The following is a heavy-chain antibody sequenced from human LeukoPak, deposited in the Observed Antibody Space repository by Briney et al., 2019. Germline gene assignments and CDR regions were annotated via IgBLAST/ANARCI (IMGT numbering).Heavy chain of an antibody. CDR3: ARDSYNDYYFDY. J-gene: IGHJ4*02. D-gene: IGHD5-24*01. CDR2: INPNSGVT. V-gene: IGHV1-2*02. Sequence: GASVKVSCKASGYTFSGYYIHWVRQAPGQGLEWMGLINPNSGVTEYAQKFQGRVTMTRDTSITTAYMELSRVRSDDTAVYYCARDSYNDYYFDYWGQGTLVTVSS. CDR1: GYTFSGYY.